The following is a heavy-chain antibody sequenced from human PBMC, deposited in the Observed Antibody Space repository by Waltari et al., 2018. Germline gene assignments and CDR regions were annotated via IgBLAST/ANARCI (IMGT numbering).Heavy chain of an antibody. CDR3: ARDLWVAAAGTGEFDY. CDR2: INPNRGGT. J-gene: IGHJ4*02. D-gene: IGHD6-13*01. Sequence: QVQLVQSGAEVKKPGASVKVSCKASGYTFTGYYMHWVRQAPGQGLEWRGRINPNRGGTNYAQKFQGRVTMARDTSISTAYMELSRLRSDDTAVYYCARDLWVAAAGTGEFDYWGQGTLVTVSS. CDR1: GYTFTGYY. V-gene: IGHV1-2*06.